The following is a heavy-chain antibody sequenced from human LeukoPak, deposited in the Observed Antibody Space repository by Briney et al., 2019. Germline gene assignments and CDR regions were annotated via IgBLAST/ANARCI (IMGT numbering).Heavy chain of an antibody. Sequence: PGRSLRLSCAASGITFRNYGMHWVRQAPGKGLEWVAFIWYDGSNKYYADSVKGRFTISRDNSRNTLFLQMNSLRAEDTAVYYCAKDKNTWIQLWTFDYWGQGTLVTVSS. D-gene: IGHD5-18*01. CDR2: IWYDGSNK. CDR1: GITFRNYG. V-gene: IGHV3-30*02. J-gene: IGHJ4*02. CDR3: AKDKNTWIQLWTFDY.